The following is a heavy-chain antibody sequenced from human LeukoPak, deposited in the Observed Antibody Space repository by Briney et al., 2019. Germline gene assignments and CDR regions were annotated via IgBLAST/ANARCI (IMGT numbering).Heavy chain of an antibody. V-gene: IGHV4-59*01. CDR1: GGTISSYY. CDR2: IYYSGST. Sequence: SETLSLTGTISGGTISSYYWSWLRQPPGKGLEGMGYIYYSGSTNYNPSLKRRVTISVDTSTHQFSLKLSSVTAAATAVYYCARYYYDSSGYHQVDYWGQGTLVTVSS. D-gene: IGHD3-22*01. J-gene: IGHJ4*02. CDR3: ARYYYDSSGYHQVDY.